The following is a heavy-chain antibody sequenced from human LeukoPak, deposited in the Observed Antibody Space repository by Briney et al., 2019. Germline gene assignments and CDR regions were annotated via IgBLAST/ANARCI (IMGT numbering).Heavy chain of an antibody. CDR3: ARDLPYYYDSSGYYESAFDI. Sequence: ASVKVSCKASGYTFTGYYMHWVRQAPGQGLEWMGRIIPILGIANYAQKFQGRVTITADKSTSTAYMELSSLRSEDTAVYYCARDLPYYYDSSGYYESAFDIWGQGTMVTVSS. J-gene: IGHJ3*02. D-gene: IGHD3-22*01. CDR2: IIPILGIA. V-gene: IGHV1-69*04. CDR1: GYTFTGYY.